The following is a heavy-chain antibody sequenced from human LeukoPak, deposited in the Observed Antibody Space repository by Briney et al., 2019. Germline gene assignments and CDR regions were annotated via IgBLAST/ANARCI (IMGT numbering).Heavy chain of an antibody. CDR2: IYYSGST. V-gene: IGHV4-59*08. Sequence: SETLSLTCTISGGSISSYYWSWIRQPPGKGLEWIGYIYYSGSTNYNPSLKSRVTISVDTSKYQFSLKLSSVTAADTAVYYCARLYYDSSGYYPFDYWGQGTLVTVSS. D-gene: IGHD3-22*01. J-gene: IGHJ4*02. CDR3: ARLYYDSSGYYPFDY. CDR1: GGSISSYY.